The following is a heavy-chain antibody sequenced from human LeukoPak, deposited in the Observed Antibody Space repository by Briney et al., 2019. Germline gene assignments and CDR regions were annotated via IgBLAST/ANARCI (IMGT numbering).Heavy chain of an antibody. D-gene: IGHD6-6*01. J-gene: IGHJ6*03. CDR2: TYYRSKWYN. CDR3: ARGHSSSSDYYYYYMDV. CDR1: GDSVSSNSAA. Sequence: SQTLSLTCAISGDSVSSNSAAWNWIRQSPSRGLEWLGRTYYRSKWYNDYAVSVKSRITINPDTSKNQFSLQLNSVTPEDTAVYYCARGHSSSSDYYYYYMDVWGKGTTVTVSS. V-gene: IGHV6-1*01.